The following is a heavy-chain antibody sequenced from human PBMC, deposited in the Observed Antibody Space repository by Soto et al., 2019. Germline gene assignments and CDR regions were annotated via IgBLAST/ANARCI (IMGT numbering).Heavy chain of an antibody. CDR2: INHSGST. CDR1: GGSFSGYY. J-gene: IGHJ5*02. Sequence: QVQLQQWGAGLLKPSETLSLTCAVYGGSFSGYYWSWIRQPPGKGLEWIGEINHSGSTNYNPSLNSRVTISVDTSKNQFSLKLSSVTAADTAVYYCARDSVYAIPKTNWFDPWGQGTLVTVSS. CDR3: ARDSVYAIPKTNWFDP. V-gene: IGHV4-34*01. D-gene: IGHD2-8*01.